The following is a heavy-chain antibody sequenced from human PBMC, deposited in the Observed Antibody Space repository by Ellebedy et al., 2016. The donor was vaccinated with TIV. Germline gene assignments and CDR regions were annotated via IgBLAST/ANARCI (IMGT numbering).Heavy chain of an antibody. CDR1: GFTFRKYN. J-gene: IGHJ4*02. Sequence: MPGGSLRLSCVGSGFTFRKYNMNWVRQAPGKGLEWIGEINHSGSTNYNPSLKSRVTISVDTSKSQFSLKLTSVTAADTAVYYCARGRAGTTIDWGQGTLVTVSS. CDR2: INHSGST. V-gene: IGHV4-34*01. CDR3: ARGRAGTTID. D-gene: IGHD1-1*01.